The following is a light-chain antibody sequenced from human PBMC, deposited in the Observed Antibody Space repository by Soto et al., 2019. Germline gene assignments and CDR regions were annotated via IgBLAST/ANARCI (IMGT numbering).Light chain of an antibody. CDR2: DNN. J-gene: IGLJ2*01. V-gene: IGLV1-51*01. CDR3: GTWDSSLSGVI. CDR1: SSNVGKNY. Sequence: QSALTQPPLVSAAPGQKVSISCSGSSSNVGKNYVSWYQQVPGTAPKLLIYDNNKRPTGIPDRVSGSKSGTSATLDITGLQSGDEADYYCGTWDSSLSGVIFGGGTKLTVL.